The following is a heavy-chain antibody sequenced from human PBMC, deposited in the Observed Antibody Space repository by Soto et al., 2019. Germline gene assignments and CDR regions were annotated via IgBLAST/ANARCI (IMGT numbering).Heavy chain of an antibody. Sequence: ASVKVSCKASGYTFTSYDINWVRQATGQGLEWMGWMSGYNGHPSEAQKFQGRITMTIDASATTVYMELRSLGSDDTAVYYCARESVHIYDNRGYHFWFDPWGQGTQVTVSS. CDR2: MSGYNGHP. J-gene: IGHJ5*02. CDR3: ARESVHIYDNRGYHFWFDP. D-gene: IGHD3-22*01. V-gene: IGHV1-18*01. CDR1: GYTFTSYD.